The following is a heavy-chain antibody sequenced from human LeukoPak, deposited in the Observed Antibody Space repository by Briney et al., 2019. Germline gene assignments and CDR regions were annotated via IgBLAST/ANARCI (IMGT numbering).Heavy chain of an antibody. V-gene: IGHV1-8*02. Sequence: GESLKISCKGSGYTFTSYYMHWVRQATGQGLEWMGWMNPNSGNTDYAQKLQGRVTMTTDTSTSTAYMELRSLRSDDTAVYYCARGRVWFGELLTGFDYWGQGTLVTVSS. CDR1: GYTFTSYY. D-gene: IGHD3-10*01. J-gene: IGHJ4*02. CDR2: MNPNSGNT. CDR3: ARGRVWFGELLTGFDY.